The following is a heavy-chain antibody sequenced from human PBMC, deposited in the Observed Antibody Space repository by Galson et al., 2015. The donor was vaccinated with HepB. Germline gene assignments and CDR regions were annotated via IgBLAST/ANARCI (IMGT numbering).Heavy chain of an antibody. CDR3: AGIPYYYDSSGYYYDMVWFDP. J-gene: IGHJ5*02. CDR1: GGSISSYY. V-gene: IGHV4-59*01. Sequence: LSLTCTVSGGSISSYYWSWIRQPPGKGLEWIGYIYYSGSTNYNPSLKSRVTISVDTSKNQFSLKLSSVTAADTAVYYCAGIPYYYDSSGYYYDMVWFDPWGQGTLVTVSS. D-gene: IGHD3-22*01. CDR2: IYYSGST.